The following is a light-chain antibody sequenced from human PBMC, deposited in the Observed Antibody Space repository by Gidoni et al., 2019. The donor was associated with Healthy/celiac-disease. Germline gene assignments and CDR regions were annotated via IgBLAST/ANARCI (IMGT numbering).Light chain of an antibody. CDR2: GKN. CDR1: SLRSYY. J-gene: IGLJ2*01. Sequence: SSELTQDPAVSVALGQTVRITCQGDSLRSYYALWYQQKPAQAPVLVIYGKNNRPSGIPDRFSGSSSGNTASLTITGAQAEDEADYYCNSRDSSGNHLRVFGGGTKLTVL. CDR3: NSRDSSGNHLRV. V-gene: IGLV3-19*01.